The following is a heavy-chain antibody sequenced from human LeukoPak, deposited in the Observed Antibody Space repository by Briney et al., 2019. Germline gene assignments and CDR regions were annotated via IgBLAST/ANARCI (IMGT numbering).Heavy chain of an antibody. D-gene: IGHD3-10*01. V-gene: IGHV3-23*01. CDR2: ISGSGGST. CDR3: VRTMVRGVISYYFDY. CDR1: GFTFSSYA. Sequence: QPGGSLRLSCAASGFTFSSYAMSRVRQAPGKELEWVAAISGSGGSTYYADSVKGRFTISRDNSKNTLYLQMNSLRAEDTAVYYCVRTMVRGVISYYFDYWGQGTLVTVSS. J-gene: IGHJ4*02.